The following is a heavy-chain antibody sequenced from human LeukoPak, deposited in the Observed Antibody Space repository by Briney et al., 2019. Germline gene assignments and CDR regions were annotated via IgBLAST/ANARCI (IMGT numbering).Heavy chain of an antibody. Sequence: PSETLSLTCTVSGGSISSSSYYWGWIRQPPGKGLEWIGRIYTSGSTNYNPSLKSRVTISVDTSKNQFSLKLSSVTAADTAVYYCARFDPYIDAFDIWGQGTMVTVSS. D-gene: IGHD4-11*01. V-gene: IGHV4-39*07. CDR2: IYTSGST. J-gene: IGHJ3*02. CDR3: ARFDPYIDAFDI. CDR1: GGSISSSSYY.